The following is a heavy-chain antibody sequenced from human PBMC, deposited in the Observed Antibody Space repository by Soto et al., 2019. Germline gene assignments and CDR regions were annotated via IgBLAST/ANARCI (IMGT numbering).Heavy chain of an antibody. CDR1: GFTFSYYW. CDR2: IHSDGSST. CDR3: ARGDRGAFDI. J-gene: IGHJ3*02. D-gene: IGHD1-26*01. Sequence: EVQLVESGGGLVQPGESLRLSCAASGFTFSYYWMHWVRQAPGKGLVWVSRIHSDGSSTTYADSVKGRFTSSRDNARNTVYLQINSLRVEDTAVYYCARGDRGAFDIWGQGTVVTVSS. V-gene: IGHV3-74*01.